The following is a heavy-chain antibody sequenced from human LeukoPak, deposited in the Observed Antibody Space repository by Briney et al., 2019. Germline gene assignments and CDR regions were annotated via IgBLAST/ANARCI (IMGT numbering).Heavy chain of an antibody. CDR3: ARGSRGSYRPYYFDY. D-gene: IGHD1-26*01. Sequence: ASVKVSCKASGGTFSSYAISWVRQAPGQGLEWMGGIIPIFGTANYAQKFQGRVTITADESTSTAYRELSSLRSEDTAVYYCARGSRGSYRPYYFDYWGQGTLVTVSS. J-gene: IGHJ4*02. V-gene: IGHV1-69*13. CDR1: GGTFSSYA. CDR2: IIPIFGTA.